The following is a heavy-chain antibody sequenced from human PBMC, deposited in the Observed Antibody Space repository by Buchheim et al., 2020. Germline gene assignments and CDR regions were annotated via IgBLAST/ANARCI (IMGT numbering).Heavy chain of an antibody. D-gene: IGHD6-19*01. J-gene: IGHJ4*02. V-gene: IGHV3-23*01. CDR2: INGVGTTT. CDR1: GFTFSSYA. Sequence: EVELLESGGGLVQPGGSLRLSCAASGFTFSSYAMSWVRQAPGKGLEWVSTINGVGTTTHYGDSVQGRFTISRDNSRNMLYPQMNSLRAEDSALYYCANNRNSGWSHQYWGQGTL. CDR3: ANNRNSGWSHQY.